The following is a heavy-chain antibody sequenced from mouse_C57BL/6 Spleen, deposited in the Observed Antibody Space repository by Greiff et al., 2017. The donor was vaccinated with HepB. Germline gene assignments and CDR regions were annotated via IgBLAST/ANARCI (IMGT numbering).Heavy chain of an antibody. J-gene: IGHJ2*01. CDR2: IDPSDSET. Sequence: VQLQQSGAELVRPGSSVKLSCKASGYTFTSYWMHWVKQRPIQGLEWIGNIDPSDSETHYNQKFKDKATLTVDISSSTAYMQLSSLTSEDSAVYYCARGDYYGSSYYFDYWGQGTTLTVSS. D-gene: IGHD1-1*01. CDR3: ARGDYYGSSYYFDY. CDR1: GYTFTSYW. V-gene: IGHV1-52*01.